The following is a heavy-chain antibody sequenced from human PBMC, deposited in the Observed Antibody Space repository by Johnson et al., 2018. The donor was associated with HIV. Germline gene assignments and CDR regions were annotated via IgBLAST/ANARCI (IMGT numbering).Heavy chain of an antibody. V-gene: IGHV3-23*04. CDR1: GFTFSSYA. J-gene: IGHJ3*02. D-gene: IGHD3-22*01. CDR3: AKANYYVYAFDI. CDR2: IGTAGDT. Sequence: VQLVASGGAVVQPGRSLRLSCPPSGFTFSSYAMTWFRQAPGKGLEWVSGIGTAGDTYYPGSVKGRFTISRDNSKNTLYLHMNSLRVEDTAVSYCAKANYYVYAFDIWGPGTMVTVSS.